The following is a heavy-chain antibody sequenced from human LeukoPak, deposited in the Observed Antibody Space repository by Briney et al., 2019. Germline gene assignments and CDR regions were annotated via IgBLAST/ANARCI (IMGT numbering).Heavy chain of an antibody. V-gene: IGHV3-43*01. D-gene: IGHD6-13*01. CDR2: VSWDGFTT. J-gene: IGHJ4*02. CDR1: GFTFDDYT. CDR3: ARSPAYSREELDS. Sequence: GGSLRLSCEASGFTFDDYTTHWVRQRPGRGLEWVSLVSWDGFTTFYEDSVKGRFIISRDNSKNSIYLQMNSLGFEDTAFYFCARSPAYSREELDSWGPGTLVTVSS.